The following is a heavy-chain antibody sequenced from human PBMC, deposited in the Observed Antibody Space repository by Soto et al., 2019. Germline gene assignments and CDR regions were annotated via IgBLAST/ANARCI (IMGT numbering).Heavy chain of an antibody. D-gene: IGHD3-10*01. CDR3: AKFGGPSYTYYPMDA. CDR1: GFTFGSYA. V-gene: IGHV3-23*01. J-gene: IGHJ6*03. Sequence: EVQLLESGGGVVQPGGSLRLSCAASGFTFGSYAMNWLRQAPGRGLECVSFISGSGRTTYYADSVKGRFTVSRDNSKNALYLQMNSLRDENTALYYGAKFGGPSYTYYPMDAGGKGTTVTV. CDR2: ISGSGRTT.